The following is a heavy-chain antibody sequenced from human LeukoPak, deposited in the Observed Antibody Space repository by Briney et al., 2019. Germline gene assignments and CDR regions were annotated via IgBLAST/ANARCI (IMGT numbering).Heavy chain of an antibody. CDR1: GYTFTGYY. V-gene: IGHV1-2*02. J-gene: IGHJ4*02. CDR2: INPNSGGT. D-gene: IGHD6-19*01. Sequence: ASVKVSCKASGYTFTGYYMHWVRQAPGQGLERMGWINPNSGGTNYAQKFQGRVTMTRDTSISTAYMELSRLRSDDTAVYYCARARGIAVAGVYYFDYWGQGTLVTVSS. CDR3: ARARGIAVAGVYYFDY.